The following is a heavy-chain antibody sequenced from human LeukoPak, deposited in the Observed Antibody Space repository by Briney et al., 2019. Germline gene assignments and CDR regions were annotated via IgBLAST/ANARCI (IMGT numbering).Heavy chain of an antibody. V-gene: IGHV1-3*01. Sequence: ASVKVSCKASGYTFTNYIIHWVRQAPGQGLEWMGWINAVNGNTEYSQKFQGRVTNTRDTSASTAYMDLSSLRSEDTAVYYCARGIVVEPTANWFGPWGQGILVTGSS. D-gene: IGHD2-2*01. J-gene: IGHJ5*02. CDR2: INAVNGNT. CDR3: ARGIVVEPTANWFGP. CDR1: GYTFTNYI.